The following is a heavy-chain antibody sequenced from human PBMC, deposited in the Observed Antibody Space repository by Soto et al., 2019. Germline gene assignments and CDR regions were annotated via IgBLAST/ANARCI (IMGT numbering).Heavy chain of an antibody. CDR1: GGSFSGYY. Sequence: QVQLQQWGAGLLKPSETLSLTCAVYGGSFSGYYWSWIRQPPGKGLEWIGEINHSGSTNYNPSLKSRVTISVETSKNQFSLKLSSVTAADTAVYYCARVTGTYYGMDVWGQGTTVTVSS. CDR2: INHSGST. D-gene: IGHD7-27*01. V-gene: IGHV4-34*01. CDR3: ARVTGTYYGMDV. J-gene: IGHJ6*02.